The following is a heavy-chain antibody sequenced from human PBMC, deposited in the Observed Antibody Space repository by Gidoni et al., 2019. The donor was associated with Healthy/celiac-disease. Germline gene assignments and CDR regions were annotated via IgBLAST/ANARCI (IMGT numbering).Heavy chain of an antibody. J-gene: IGHJ6*03. V-gene: IGHV3-21*01. Sequence: EVQLVESGGGLVKPGGSLRLSCAASGFPFSSYSMNWVRQAPGKGLEWVSSISSSSSYIYYADSVKGRFTISRDNAKNSLYLQMNSLRAEDTAVYYCARDLSTVVPQYYMDVWGKGTTVTVSS. D-gene: IGHD4-17*01. CDR2: ISSSSSYI. CDR1: GFPFSSYS. CDR3: ARDLSTVVPQYYMDV.